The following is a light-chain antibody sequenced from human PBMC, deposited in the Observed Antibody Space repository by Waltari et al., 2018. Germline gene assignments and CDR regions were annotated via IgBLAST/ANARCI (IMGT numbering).Light chain of an antibody. CDR2: SNS. Sequence: QPVVTQPPSASGTPGQRVTISCSGSSSNIESNPVNWYQQLPGRAPKLLIYSNSHRPSGVPDRFSASTSGRSASLAISGLQSEDEGNYYCASWDYSLNGVVYGGGTTLTVL. V-gene: IGLV1-44*01. CDR3: ASWDYSLNGVV. CDR1: SSNIESNP. J-gene: IGLJ2*01.